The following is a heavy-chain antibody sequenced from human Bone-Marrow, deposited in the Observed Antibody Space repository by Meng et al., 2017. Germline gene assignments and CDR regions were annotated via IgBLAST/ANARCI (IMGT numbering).Heavy chain of an antibody. CDR1: GYTFTSYD. J-gene: IGHJ4*02. CDR3: ERVPRKAYYDSSGYYTDY. V-gene: IGHV1-8*03. Sequence: ASVKVSCKASGYTFTSYDINWWRQATGQGLEWMGWMNPNSGNTGDAQKFQGRVTITRNTSISTAYMELSSLRAEDTAVYYCERVPRKAYYDSSGYYTDYWGQGTLVTVSS. CDR2: MNPNSGNT. D-gene: IGHD3-22*01.